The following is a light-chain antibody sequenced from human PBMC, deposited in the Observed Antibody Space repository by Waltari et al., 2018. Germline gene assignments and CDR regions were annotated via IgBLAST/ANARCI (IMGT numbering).Light chain of an antibody. V-gene: IGLV1-51*02. Sequence: QSVLTQPPSVSAAPGQRVTISCSGGSSNIGNNYVSWYRQFPGTAPKLLIYENTGRPAGIPGGSAGSKSGTSATLDSTGLQAGDEADDYCGTWDSSLSGAVFGGGTHLTVL. CDR1: SSNIGNNY. CDR3: GTWDSSLSGAV. CDR2: ENT. J-gene: IGLJ7*01.